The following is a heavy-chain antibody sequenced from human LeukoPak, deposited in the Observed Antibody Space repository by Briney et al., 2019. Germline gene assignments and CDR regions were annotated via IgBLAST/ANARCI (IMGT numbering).Heavy chain of an antibody. D-gene: IGHD6-19*01. J-gene: IGHJ4*02. CDR1: GGSINNYY. Sequence: SETLSLTCTVSGGSINNYYWSWIRQAPGKGLEWIGYIYYSGSTNYNSSLKSRVTISVDTSKNQFSLKLTPVTAADTAVYYCASDGTLRGQWLVWGQGTLVTVSS. CDR3: ASDGTLRGQWLV. V-gene: IGHV4-59*01. CDR2: IYYSGST.